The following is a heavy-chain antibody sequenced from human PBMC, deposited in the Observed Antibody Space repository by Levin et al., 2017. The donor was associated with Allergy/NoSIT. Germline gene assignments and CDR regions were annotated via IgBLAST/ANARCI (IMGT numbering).Heavy chain of an antibody. Sequence: SGPTLVKPTETLTLTCTVSGFSLSNARMGVSWIRQPPGKALEWLAHIFSNDEKSYSTSLKSRLTISKDTSKSQVVLTMTNMDPVDTATYYCARILEMVQGVILPRYYYYMDVWGKGTTVTVSS. D-gene: IGHD3-10*01. V-gene: IGHV2-26*01. CDR2: IFSNDEK. CDR3: ARILEMVQGVILPRYYYYMDV. J-gene: IGHJ6*03. CDR1: GFSLSNARMG.